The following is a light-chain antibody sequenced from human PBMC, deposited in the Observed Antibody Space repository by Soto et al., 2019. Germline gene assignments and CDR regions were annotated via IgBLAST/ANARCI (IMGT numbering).Light chain of an antibody. CDR1: SSDVGGYNY. CDR2: EVS. CDR3: SSYTSSNTWV. Sequence: QSVLTQPASVSGSPGQSITISCTGTSSDVGGYNYVSWYQQHPGKAPKLMNYEVSNRPSGVSNRFSGSKSGNTASLTISGLQAEDEADYYCSSYTSSNTWVFGGGTKVTVL. J-gene: IGLJ3*02. V-gene: IGLV2-14*01.